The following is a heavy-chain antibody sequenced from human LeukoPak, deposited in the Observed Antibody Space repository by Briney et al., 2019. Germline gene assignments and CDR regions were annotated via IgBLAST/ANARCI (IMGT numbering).Heavy chain of an antibody. Sequence: PSETLSLTXTVSGGSISSSSYYWGWIRQPPGKGLEWIGSIYYSGSTYYNPSLKSRVTISVDTSKNQFSLKLSSVTAADMAVYYCARRNWNYENWFDPWGQGTLVTVSS. J-gene: IGHJ5*02. CDR2: IYYSGST. V-gene: IGHV4-39*01. CDR3: ARRNWNYENWFDP. D-gene: IGHD1-7*01. CDR1: GGSISSSSYY.